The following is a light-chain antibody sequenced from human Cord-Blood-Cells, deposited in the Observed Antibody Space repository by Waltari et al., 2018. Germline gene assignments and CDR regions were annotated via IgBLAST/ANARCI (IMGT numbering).Light chain of an antibody. J-gene: IGLJ2*01. CDR2: YDS. CDR3: QVWDSSSDPVV. Sequence: SYVPTPSPSVSVAPGKAARTTWGGNNIGSKRVQWYQQKTGQAPVLVIYYDSDRPSGSPERFSGSNSGNTATLTISRVEAGDEAHYYCQVWDSSSDPVVFGGGTKLTVL. V-gene: IGLV3-21*04. CDR1: NIGSKR.